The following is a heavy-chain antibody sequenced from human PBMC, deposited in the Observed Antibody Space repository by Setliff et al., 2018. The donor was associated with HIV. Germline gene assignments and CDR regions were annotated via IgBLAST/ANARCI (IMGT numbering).Heavy chain of an antibody. Sequence: GPTLVNPTQTLTLTCTFFGFSLSSSGVGVAWIRQPPGKALEWLALIYWDDDKRYRPSLKSRLTITKDTSKNQVVLTMTNMDPVDTATYYCAHIVVVGGTHWVGFDTWGQGTQVTVSS. J-gene: IGHJ5*02. V-gene: IGHV2-5*02. CDR2: IYWDDDK. CDR1: GFSLSSSGVG. D-gene: IGHD2-15*01. CDR3: AHIVVVGGTHWVGFDT.